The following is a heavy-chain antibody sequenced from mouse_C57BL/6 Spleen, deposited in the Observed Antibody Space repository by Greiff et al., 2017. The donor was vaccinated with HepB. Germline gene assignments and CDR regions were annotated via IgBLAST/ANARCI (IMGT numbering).Heavy chain of an antibody. CDR3: AILGTTVVAPFAY. D-gene: IGHD1-1*01. CDR2: IHPSDSDT. J-gene: IGHJ3*01. CDR1: GYTFTSYW. Sequence: QVQLQQPGAELVKPGASVKVSCKASGYTFTSYWMHWVKQRPGQGLEWIGRIHPSDSDTNYNQKFKGKATLTVDKSSSTAYMQLSSLTSADSAVYYCAILGTTVVAPFAYWGQGTLVTVSA. V-gene: IGHV1-74*01.